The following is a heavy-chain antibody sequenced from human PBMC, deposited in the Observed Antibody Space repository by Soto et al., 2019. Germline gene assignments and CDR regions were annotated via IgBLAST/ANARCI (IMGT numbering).Heavy chain of an antibody. Sequence: AASVKVSCKASGYIFTNNDVSWVRQATGQGLEWMGWMNPGSGDTGYAQKFQGRVTMTRDISIATAYMELSSLRSDDTAIYYCARMATFGSLKWFDPWGQGTLVTVSS. CDR3: ARMATFGSLKWFDP. J-gene: IGHJ5*02. CDR2: MNPGSGDT. D-gene: IGHD3-16*01. CDR1: GYIFTNND. V-gene: IGHV1-8*01.